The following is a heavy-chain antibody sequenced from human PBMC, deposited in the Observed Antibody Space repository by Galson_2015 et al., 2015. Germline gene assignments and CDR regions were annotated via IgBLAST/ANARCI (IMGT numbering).Heavy chain of an antibody. D-gene: IGHD4-17*01. CDR3: ARAQHADSYFYFYMDV. CDR1: GFNVSYNF. V-gene: IGHV3-53*03. J-gene: IGHJ6*03. CDR2: LYNDVTT. Sequence: SLRLSCATSGFNVSYNFMTWVRQPPGKGLEWVSLLYNDVTTYYTESVKGRLSVSRDPSKNTLYLHMTNLRAEDTAVYYCARAQHADSYFYFYMDVWGKGTTVTVSS.